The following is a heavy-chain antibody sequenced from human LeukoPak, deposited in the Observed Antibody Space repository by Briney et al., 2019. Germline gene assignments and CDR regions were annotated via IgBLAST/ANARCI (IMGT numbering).Heavy chain of an antibody. J-gene: IGHJ6*02. Sequence: GGSLRLSCAASGFTFSSYEMNWVRQAPGKGLEWVSYISGSGSTIYYADSVKGRFTISRDNAKNSLYLQMNSLRAEDTAVYYCARGGACGGDCYSYYYYYYGMDVWGQGTTVTVSS. D-gene: IGHD2-21*02. CDR1: GFTFSSYE. CDR3: ARGGACGGDCYSYYYYYYGMDV. V-gene: IGHV3-48*03. CDR2: ISGSGSTI.